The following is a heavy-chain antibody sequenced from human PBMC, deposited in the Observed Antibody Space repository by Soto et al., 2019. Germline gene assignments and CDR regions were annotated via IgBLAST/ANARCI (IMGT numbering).Heavy chain of an antibody. CDR3: ARQRDSSGYYYYYYGMDV. V-gene: IGHV4-39*01. CDR1: GGSISSSSYY. Sequence: SETLSLTCTVSGGSISSSSYYWGWIRQPPGKGLEWIGSIYYSGSTYYNPSLKSRVTISVDTSKNQFSLKLSSVTAADMAVYYCARQRDSSGYYYYYYGMDVWGQGTTVTVSS. CDR2: IYYSGST. D-gene: IGHD3-22*01. J-gene: IGHJ6*02.